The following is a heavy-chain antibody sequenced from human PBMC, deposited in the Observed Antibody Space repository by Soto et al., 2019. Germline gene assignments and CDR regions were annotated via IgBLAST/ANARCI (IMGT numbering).Heavy chain of an antibody. D-gene: IGHD1-1*01. CDR3: TRVRQLGLDY. V-gene: IGHV3-48*02. Sequence: EVQLVDSGGGLVQPGGSLRLSCAASGFTFSSYSMIWVRQAPGKGLEWVSYISSGSSTIYYADSVKGRFTVSRDNAKNSLYLQMNSLRDEDTAVYYCTRVRQLGLDYGGQGTLVTVSS. CDR1: GFTFSSYS. J-gene: IGHJ4*02. CDR2: ISSGSSTI.